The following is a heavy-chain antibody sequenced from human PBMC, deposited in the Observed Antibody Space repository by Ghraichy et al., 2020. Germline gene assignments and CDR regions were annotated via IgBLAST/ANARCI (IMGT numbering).Heavy chain of an antibody. CDR2: INHSGSS. D-gene: IGHD6-19*01. Sequence: SETLSLTCAVYGGSFGGYYWTWIRQSPGKGLEWIGEINHSGSSNYNPSLKSRVTISIDTSNNQSSLKLRSVTAADTAVYYCARASPGYSSGWSDSWGQGTLVTVSS. J-gene: IGHJ5*01. CDR1: GGSFGGYY. CDR3: ARASPGYSSGWSDS. V-gene: IGHV4-34*01.